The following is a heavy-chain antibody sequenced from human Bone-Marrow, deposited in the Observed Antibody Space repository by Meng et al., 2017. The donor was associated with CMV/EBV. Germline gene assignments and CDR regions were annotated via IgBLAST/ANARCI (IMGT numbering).Heavy chain of an antibody. CDR1: GFTFDDYG. CDR2: INWNGGST. CDR3: ARGEVGAPRLFDF. Sequence: ESLKISCAASGFTFDDYGLSWVRQAPGKGLEWVSGINWNGGSTGYADSVKGRFTISRDNAKNSLYLQMNSLRAEDTALYYCARGEVGAPRLFDFWGQGTLVTVSS. J-gene: IGHJ4*02. D-gene: IGHD1-26*01. V-gene: IGHV3-20*04.